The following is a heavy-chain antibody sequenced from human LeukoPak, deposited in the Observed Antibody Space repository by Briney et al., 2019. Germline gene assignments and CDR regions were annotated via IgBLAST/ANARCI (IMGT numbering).Heavy chain of an antibody. Sequence: GGSLRLSCTASGFSIADHAMHWVRQRPGKGLEWVSSITWQSSTIGYADTVKGRFTISRDNAKNSLYLQMNSLRAEDTAVYYCAREGTTVTPYRIDWGQGTLVTVSS. V-gene: IGHV3-9*01. CDR3: AREGTTVTPYRID. J-gene: IGHJ4*02. CDR1: GFSIADHA. D-gene: IGHD4-17*01. CDR2: ITWQSSTI.